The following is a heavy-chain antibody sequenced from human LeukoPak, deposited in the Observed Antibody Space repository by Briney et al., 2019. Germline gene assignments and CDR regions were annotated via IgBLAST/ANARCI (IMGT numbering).Heavy chain of an antibody. CDR3: LRDAQRPRLTPDY. D-gene: IGHD6-25*01. CDR1: GYTFNTYG. Sequence: ASVTVSCKASGYTFNTYGISWVRQAPGQGLEWMGWISTYNGDTSYVQNLQGRVTMTTDTSTSTAYMELMSLRSDDTAVYYCLRDAQRPRLTPDYWGQGTLVTVSS. V-gene: IGHV1-18*01. CDR2: ISTYNGDT. J-gene: IGHJ4*02.